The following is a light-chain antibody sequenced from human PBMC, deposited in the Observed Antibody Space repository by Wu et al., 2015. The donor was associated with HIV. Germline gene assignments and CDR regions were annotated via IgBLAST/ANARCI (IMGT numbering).Light chain of an antibody. CDR3: QQYNNWPPLT. CDR2: GAS. Sequence: EIVMTQSPVTLSVSPGESATLSCRASQSVSRSLAWYQQRTGQAPRLLIYGASTRATGIPARFSGSGSGTEFTLTISSMQSEDFAVYYCQQYNNWPPLTFGGGTKVEIK. J-gene: IGKJ4*01. CDR1: QSVSRS. V-gene: IGKV3-15*01.